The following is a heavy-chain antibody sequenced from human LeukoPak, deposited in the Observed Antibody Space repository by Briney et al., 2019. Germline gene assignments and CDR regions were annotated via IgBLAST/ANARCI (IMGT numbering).Heavy chain of an antibody. Sequence: GGSLRLSCAASGFSFSTSWMHWVRRVPGKGLVWVSLINSDASSTTYADSVKGRFTISRDNAKNTVYLQMNSLRPEDTAVYYCARDRFYIPDVWGKGTTVTVSS. CDR1: GFSFSTSW. J-gene: IGHJ6*04. V-gene: IGHV3-74*03. D-gene: IGHD3-10*01. CDR3: ARDRFYIPDV. CDR2: INSDASST.